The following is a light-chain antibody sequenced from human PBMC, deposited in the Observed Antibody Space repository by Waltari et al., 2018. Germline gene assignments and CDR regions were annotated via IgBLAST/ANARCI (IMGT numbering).Light chain of an antibody. CDR2: GAS. J-gene: IGKJ1*01. Sequence: ENVLTQSPGTLSLSPGDRATLSCRASESVGNNHLVWYQVKPGQPPRLLIYGASNRATGIPDRFSGSGSGTDFSLIIHRLEPEDFAVYYCHQYGVSLQTFGPGTKVEIK. CDR3: HQYGVSLQT. V-gene: IGKV3-20*01. CDR1: ESVGNNH.